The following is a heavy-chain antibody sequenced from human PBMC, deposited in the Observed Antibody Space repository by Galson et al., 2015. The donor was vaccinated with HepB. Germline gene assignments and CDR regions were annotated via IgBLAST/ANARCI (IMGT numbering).Heavy chain of an antibody. Sequence: SVKVSCKASGYTFTDYHIHWVRQAPGQGLEWMGWIDPNSGGTNYAQKFQGKVTMTRDTSINTAYMELSRLRSDDTAVYYCARDYYDSNGLPAEYFQHWGQGTLVTVSS. V-gene: IGHV1-2*02. CDR2: IDPNSGGT. D-gene: IGHD3-22*01. J-gene: IGHJ1*01. CDR1: GYTFTDYH. CDR3: ARDYYDSNGLPAEYFQH.